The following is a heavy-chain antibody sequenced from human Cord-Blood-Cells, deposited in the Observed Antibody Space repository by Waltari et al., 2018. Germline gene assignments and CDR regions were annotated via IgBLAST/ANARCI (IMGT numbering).Heavy chain of an antibody. V-gene: IGHV4-34*01. CDR1: GGSFSGYY. D-gene: IGHD6-13*01. J-gene: IGHJ4*02. CDR3: ARGAWYSSSWYYFDY. Sequence: QVQLQQWGAGLLKPSETLSLTCAVYGGSFSGYYWSWIRQPPGKGLEGIGEINHSGRTNYNPPLKSRVPLSVDTSKNRFSLKLSSVTAADTAVYYCARGAWYSSSWYYFDYWGQGTLVTVSS. CDR2: INHSGRT.